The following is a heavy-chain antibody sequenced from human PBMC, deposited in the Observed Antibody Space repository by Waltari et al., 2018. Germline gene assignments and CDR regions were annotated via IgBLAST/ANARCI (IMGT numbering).Heavy chain of an antibody. J-gene: IGHJ5*02. CDR2: IYYSGTT. CDR1: GGSISRSSYY. V-gene: IGHV4-39*01. Sequence: QLQLQESGPTLVKPSETLSLTCTVSGGSISRSSYYWGWIRQSPGKGLEWIGSIYYSGTTYYNPTLESGVTISGDTSKNQFSLKLSSVTAADTALYYCVRHWKRNGYRFDPWGQGTLVTVSS. CDR3: VRHWKRNGYRFDP. D-gene: IGHD5-12*01.